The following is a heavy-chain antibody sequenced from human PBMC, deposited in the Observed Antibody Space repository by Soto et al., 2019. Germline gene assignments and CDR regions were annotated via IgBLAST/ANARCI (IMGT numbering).Heavy chain of an antibody. CDR1: GFPFSDYY. CDR2: ISISGSTI. Sequence: PGGSLRLSCAASGFPFSDYYMSLIRQSPGKGLEWVSYISISGSTIYYADSVKGRFTISRDNAKNSLYLQMNSLRAEDTAVYYCARDTRWYYYDSSADAFDIWDQGTMVTFSS. V-gene: IGHV3-11*01. D-gene: IGHD3-22*01. CDR3: ARDTRWYYYDSSADAFDI. J-gene: IGHJ3*02.